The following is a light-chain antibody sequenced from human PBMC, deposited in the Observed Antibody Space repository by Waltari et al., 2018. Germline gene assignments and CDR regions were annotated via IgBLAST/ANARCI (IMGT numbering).Light chain of an antibody. Sequence: SSELTQDPAVSVALGQTVRLTCQGDSLRSHSSSWYQQKPGQAPVLVLYGKTNRPTGIPGRFSGSSSGNTASLTITGAQAEDEGDYYCNSRDSSGNHVVFGGGTKLTVL. CDR3: NSRDSSGNHVV. CDR1: SLRSHS. CDR2: GKT. V-gene: IGLV3-19*01. J-gene: IGLJ2*01.